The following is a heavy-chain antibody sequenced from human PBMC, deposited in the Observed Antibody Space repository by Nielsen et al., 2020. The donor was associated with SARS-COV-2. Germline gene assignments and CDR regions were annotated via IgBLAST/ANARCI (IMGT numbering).Heavy chain of an antibody. CDR3: AKDVKQMARARGSGSITTNSYGMDV. J-gene: IGHJ6*02. CDR2: ISYDGSNK. Sequence: WIRQPPGKGLEWVAVISYDGSNKYYADSVKGRFTISRDNSKNTLYLQMNSLRAEDTAVYYCAKDVKQMARARGSGSITTNSYGMDVWGQGTTVTVSS. D-gene: IGHD3-10*01. V-gene: IGHV3-30*18.